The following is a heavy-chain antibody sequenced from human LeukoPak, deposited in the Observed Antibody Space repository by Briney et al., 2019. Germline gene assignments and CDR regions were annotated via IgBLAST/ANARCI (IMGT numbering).Heavy chain of an antibody. Sequence: GGSLRLSCAASGFTVSSNYMSWVRQAPGKGLEWVSVIYSGGSTYLADSVQGRFTIPRDDSVNTLYLQMSRLRAEDTAVYFCAKRRDGYNSGAFDIWGQGTMVTVSS. CDR1: GFTVSSNY. CDR3: AKRRDGYNSGAFDI. V-gene: IGHV3-53*01. D-gene: IGHD5-24*01. CDR2: IYSGGST. J-gene: IGHJ3*02.